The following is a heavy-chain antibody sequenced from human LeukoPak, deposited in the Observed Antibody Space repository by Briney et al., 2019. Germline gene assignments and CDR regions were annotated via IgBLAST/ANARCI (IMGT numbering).Heavy chain of an antibody. V-gene: IGHV3-23*01. CDR1: GFTFSNYA. D-gene: IGHD2-8*01. CDR3: AKAGYCTNGVCYEYYYGMDV. Sequence: PGGSLRLSCIASGFTFSNYAMSWVRQAPGKGLEWVSAISGSGGSTYYADSVKGRFTISRDNSKNTLYLQMNSLRAEDTAVHYCAKAGYCTNGVCYEYYYGMDVWGQGTTVTVSS. CDR2: ISGSGGST. J-gene: IGHJ6*02.